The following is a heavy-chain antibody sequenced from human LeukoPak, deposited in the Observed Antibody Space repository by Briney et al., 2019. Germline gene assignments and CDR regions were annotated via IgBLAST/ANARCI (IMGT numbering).Heavy chain of an antibody. CDR3: ARVVPGTEFFY. D-gene: IGHD6-13*01. CDR2: ISSSSSHI. CDR1: GFTFSSYT. J-gene: IGHJ4*02. Sequence: GGSLRLSCAASGFTFSSYTMNWVRQAPGKGLEWVSSISSSSSHIYYADSVKGRFTISSDNAKNSLYLQMNSLRAEDTAVYYCARVVPGTEFFYWGQGTLVTVSS. V-gene: IGHV3-21*01.